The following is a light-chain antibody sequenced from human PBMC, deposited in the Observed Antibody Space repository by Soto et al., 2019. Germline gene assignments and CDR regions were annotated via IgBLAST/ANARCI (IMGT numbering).Light chain of an antibody. J-gene: IGKJ1*01. V-gene: IGKV3-20*01. CDR1: QSVSNNY. CDR3: QQYGSSGT. Sequence: DILFTQSPGTLSLSPGERATLSCRASQSVSNNYLAWYQQKPGQAPRLLIYGASNRATGIPDRFSGSGSGTDFTLTISRLEPEDFAVYYCQQYGSSGTFGQGTKVDIK. CDR2: GAS.